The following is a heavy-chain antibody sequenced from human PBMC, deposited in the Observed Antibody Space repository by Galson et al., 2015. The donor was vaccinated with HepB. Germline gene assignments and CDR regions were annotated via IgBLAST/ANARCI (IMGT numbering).Heavy chain of an antibody. CDR1: GYTLTELS. V-gene: IGHV1-24*01. Sequence: SVKVSCKVSGYTLTELSMHWVRQAPGKGLEWMGGFDPEDGETIYAQKFQGRVTMTEDTSTDTAYMGLSSLRSEDTAVYYCATVGDSSGFAFDIWGQGTMVTVSS. CDR2: FDPEDGET. CDR3: ATVGDSSGFAFDI. D-gene: IGHD3-22*01. J-gene: IGHJ3*02.